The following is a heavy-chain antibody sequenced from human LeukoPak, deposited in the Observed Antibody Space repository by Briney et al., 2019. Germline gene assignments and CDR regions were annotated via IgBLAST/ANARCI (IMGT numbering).Heavy chain of an antibody. CDR1: GGSISSSSYY. D-gene: IGHD6-13*01. Sequence: SETLSLTCTVSGGSISSSSYYWGWIRQPPGQGLEWIGSIYYSGSTYYNPSLKSRVTISVDTSKNQFSLKLSSVTAADTAVYYCARQRVAAAKGFDYWGQGTLVTVSS. V-gene: IGHV4-39*01. CDR3: ARQRVAAAKGFDY. CDR2: IYYSGST. J-gene: IGHJ4*02.